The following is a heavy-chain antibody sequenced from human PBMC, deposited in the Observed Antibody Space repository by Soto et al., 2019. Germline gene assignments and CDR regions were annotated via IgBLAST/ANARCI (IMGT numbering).Heavy chain of an antibody. D-gene: IGHD6-19*01. Sequence: XETLSHPSAVSCGSMSSYHWGWIRPPPGKGLEWIGYIYYSGITNYNPSLNSRLTISVDTSKNQFALKLRSVTAADTAVYYCASEIGGEAVAGFDDWGQGTLVTVSS. J-gene: IGHJ4*02. CDR2: IYYSGIT. CDR3: ASEIGGEAVAGFDD. CDR1: CGSMSSYH. V-gene: IGHV4-59*01.